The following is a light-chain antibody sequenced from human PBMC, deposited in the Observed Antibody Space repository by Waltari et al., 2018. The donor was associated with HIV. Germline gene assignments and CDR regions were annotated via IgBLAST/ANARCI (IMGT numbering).Light chain of an antibody. CDR2: DNS. V-gene: IGLV1-51*01. J-gene: IGLJ3*02. Sequence: QSVLTQPPSVSAAPGQKVTISCSRSSSNIGNDYVSWYQHVPGAAPRLLIYDNSKRPSGIPDRFSGSESGTSATLAITGLRTGDEADYYCGTWDRTLGGGVFGGGTKLTVL. CDR3: GTWDRTLGGGV. CDR1: SSNIGNDY.